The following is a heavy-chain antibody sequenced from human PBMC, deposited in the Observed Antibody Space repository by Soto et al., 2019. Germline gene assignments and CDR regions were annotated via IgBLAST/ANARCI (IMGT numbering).Heavy chain of an antibody. CDR2: ISSSSSGK. CDR1: GFTFSDYS. J-gene: IGHJ4*02. V-gene: IGHV3-48*02. Sequence: GGSLRLSCAASGFTFSDYSMNWVRQAPGKGLEWVSYISSSSSGKYYADSVEGRFTISRDNAKNLLYLQMNSLRDEDTAVYYCARDSTPIDYWGQGTLVTVSS. CDR3: ARDSTPIDY.